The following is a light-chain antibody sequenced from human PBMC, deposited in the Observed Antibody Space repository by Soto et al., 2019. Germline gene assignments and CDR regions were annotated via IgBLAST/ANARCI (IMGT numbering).Light chain of an antibody. CDR1: QSVLHSSNYKNY. J-gene: IGKJ4*01. CDR3: QQYYSTPLT. CDR2: RAS. V-gene: IGKV4-1*01. Sequence: IVMTQSPDSLAVSLGERATINCKSSQSVLHSSNYKNYLTWYQQKPGQPPKMLIYRASTREFGVPDRFSGSGSGTDFTLTISSLQAEDVGVYYCQQYYSTPLTFGGGTKVDI.